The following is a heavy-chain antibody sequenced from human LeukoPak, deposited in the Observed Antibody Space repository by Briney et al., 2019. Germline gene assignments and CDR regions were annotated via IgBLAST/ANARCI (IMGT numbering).Heavy chain of an antibody. D-gene: IGHD2-8*01. Sequence: QPGGSLRLSCAASGFTFSSYSMSWVRQAPGKGLEWVSAISGSGGSTYYADSVKGRFTISRDNSKNTLYLQMNSLRAEDTAVYYCAKDGGYCTNGVCYSSRVSDYWGQGTLVTVSS. CDR1: GFTFSSYS. J-gene: IGHJ4*02. V-gene: IGHV3-23*01. CDR3: AKDGGYCTNGVCYSSRVSDY. CDR2: ISGSGGST.